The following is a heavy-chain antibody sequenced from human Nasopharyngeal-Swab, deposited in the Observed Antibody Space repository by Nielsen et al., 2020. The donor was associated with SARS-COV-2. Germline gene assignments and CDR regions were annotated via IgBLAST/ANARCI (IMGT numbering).Heavy chain of an antibody. CDR1: VCTFSSYA. J-gene: IGHJ5*02. Sequence: SVKVSCKASVCTFSSYAISWVRQAPGQGLEWMGGIIPIFGTANYAQKFQGRVTITADESTSTAYMELSSLRSEDTAVYYCARDPRSFNSGNNTSRWWFDPWGQGTLVTVSS. CDR3: ARDPRSFNSGNNTSRWWFDP. CDR2: IIPIFGTA. D-gene: IGHD1-26*01. V-gene: IGHV1-69*13.